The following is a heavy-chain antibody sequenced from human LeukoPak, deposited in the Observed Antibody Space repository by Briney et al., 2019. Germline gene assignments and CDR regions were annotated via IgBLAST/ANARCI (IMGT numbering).Heavy chain of an antibody. D-gene: IGHD5-18*01. J-gene: IGHJ6*02. CDR2: IIPIFGTA. V-gene: IGHV1-69*13. CDR3: ARGGYSYTFGVTPHYYYYGMDV. CDR1: GGTFSSYA. Sequence: SVKVSCKASGGTFSSYAISWVRQAPGQGLEWMGGIIPIFGTANYAQKFRGRVTITADESTSTAYMELSSLRSEDTAVYYCARGGYSYTFGVTPHYYYYGMDVWGQGTTVTVSS.